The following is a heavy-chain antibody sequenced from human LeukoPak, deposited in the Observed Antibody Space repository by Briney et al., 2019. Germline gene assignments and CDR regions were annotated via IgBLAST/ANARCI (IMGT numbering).Heavy chain of an antibody. J-gene: IGHJ4*02. CDR3: ARARVTDY. CDR1: GYIFTNNG. Sequence: ASVKVSCKASGYIFTNNGIKWVRQAPGEGLEWMGWINTNTGNPTYAQGFTGRFVFSLDTSVSTAFLQISSLKAEDTAVYYCARARVTDYWGQGTLVTVSS. CDR2: INTNTGNP. V-gene: IGHV7-4-1*02.